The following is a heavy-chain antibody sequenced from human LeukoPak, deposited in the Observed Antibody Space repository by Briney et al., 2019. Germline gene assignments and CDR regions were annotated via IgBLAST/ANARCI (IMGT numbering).Heavy chain of an antibody. CDR2: IYPGDSDT. CDR3: ARRYRDDALRGVDDIDAFDI. V-gene: IGHV5-51*01. J-gene: IGHJ3*02. Sequence: GESLKISCKGSGYSFTSYWIGWVRQMPGKGLEWMGIIYPGDSDTRYSPSFQGQVTISADKSISTAYLQWSSLKASDTAMYYCARRYRDDALRGVDDIDAFDIWGQGTMVTVSS. D-gene: IGHD3-10*01. CDR1: GYSFTSYW.